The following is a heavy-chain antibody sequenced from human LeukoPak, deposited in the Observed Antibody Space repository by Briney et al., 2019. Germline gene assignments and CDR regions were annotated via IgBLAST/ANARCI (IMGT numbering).Heavy chain of an antibody. CDR2: IYSGGGT. J-gene: IGHJ4*02. CDR1: GFTVSSNY. D-gene: IGHD3-22*01. V-gene: IGHV3-53*05. CDR3: ARGRWAYYYDSSGYKY. Sequence: GGSLRLSCAASGFTVSSNYMSWVRQAPGKGLQWVLVIYSGGGTYYADSVKGRFTISRDNSKNTLYLQMNNVRPEDTAVYYCARGRWAYYYDSSGYKYWGQGTLVTVSS.